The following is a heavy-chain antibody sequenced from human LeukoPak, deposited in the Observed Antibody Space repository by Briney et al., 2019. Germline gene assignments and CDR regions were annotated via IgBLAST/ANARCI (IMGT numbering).Heavy chain of an antibody. D-gene: IGHD4-17*01. CDR3: ARDLYGESTDY. V-gene: IGHV4-4*07. CDR1: GDSISSYY. J-gene: IGHJ4*02. Sequence: SETLSLTCTVSGDSISSYYWSWIRQPTGGGLEWIGRVYTSGSTNYNPSLRSRVTMSGDTSKNQFYLKLSSVTAADTAVYYCARDLYGESTDYWGQGTLITVSS. CDR2: VYTSGST.